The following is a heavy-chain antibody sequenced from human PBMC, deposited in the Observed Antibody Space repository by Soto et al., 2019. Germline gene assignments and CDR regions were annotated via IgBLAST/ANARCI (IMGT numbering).Heavy chain of an antibody. CDR2: ISGSGGTT. V-gene: IGHV3-23*01. J-gene: IGHJ3*02. CDR1: GFTFSSYA. Sequence: GGSLRLSCAASGFTFSSYAMSWVRQAPGKGLEWVSAISGSGGTTYYADSVKGRFTISRDNSKNTLYLQMNSLRAEDTAVYYCARPQSSTIDAFDIWGQGTMVTVSS. CDR3: ARPQSSTIDAFDI. D-gene: IGHD6-6*01.